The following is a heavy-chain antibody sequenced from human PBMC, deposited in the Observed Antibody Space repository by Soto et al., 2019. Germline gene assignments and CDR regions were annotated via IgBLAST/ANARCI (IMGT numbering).Heavy chain of an antibody. CDR2: ISGSGGST. D-gene: IGHD2-2*01. V-gene: IGHV3-23*01. CDR3: AKTDGDIVVVPAAYVYYYYYYMDV. CDR1: GFTFSSYA. J-gene: IGHJ6*03. Sequence: EVQLLESGGGLVQPGGSLRLSCAASGFTFSSYAMSWVRQAPGKGLEWVSAISGSGGSTYYADSVKGRFTISRDNSKNTLYLQMNSLRAEDTAVYYCAKTDGDIVVVPAAYVYYYYYYMDVWGKGTTVTVSS.